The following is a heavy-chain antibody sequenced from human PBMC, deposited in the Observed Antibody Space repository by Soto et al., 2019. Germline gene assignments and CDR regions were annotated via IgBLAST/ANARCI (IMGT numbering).Heavy chain of an antibody. D-gene: IGHD2-15*01. J-gene: IGHJ4*02. CDR2: IYHSGST. V-gene: IGHV4-4*02. CDR3: ARVYGSGAGDY. CDR1: GGSISSSNW. Sequence: PSETLSLTCAVSGGSISSSNWWSWVRQPPGKGLEWIGEIYHSGSTNYNPSLKRRVTISVDKSKNQFSLKLSSVTAADTAVYYCARVYGSGAGDYWGQGILVTVSS.